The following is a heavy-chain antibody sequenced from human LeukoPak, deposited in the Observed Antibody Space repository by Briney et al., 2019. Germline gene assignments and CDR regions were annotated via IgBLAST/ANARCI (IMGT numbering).Heavy chain of an antibody. V-gene: IGHV1-8*01. D-gene: IGHD3-22*01. Sequence: ASVKVSCKASGYTFTSYDINWVRQATGQGLEWMGWMNPNSDNTGYARKFQGRVTITRNTSISTAYMELSSLRSEDTAVYYCARVYDSSGHYPIDYWGQGTLVTVSS. CDR2: MNPNSDNT. CDR3: ARVYDSSGHYPIDY. J-gene: IGHJ4*02. CDR1: GYTFTSYD.